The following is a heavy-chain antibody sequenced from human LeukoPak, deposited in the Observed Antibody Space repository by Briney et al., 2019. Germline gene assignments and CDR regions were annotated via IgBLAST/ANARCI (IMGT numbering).Heavy chain of an antibody. V-gene: IGHV3-23*01. CDR2: IGGRDDRT. J-gene: IGHJ4*02. CDR3: AKDPNPFYDFWSGYK. Sequence: GSLRLSCAASGFTFSTYAMSWVRQAPGKGLEWVSIIGGRDDRTYYADSVEGRFTISRDNSKNILYLQMSSLRAEDTAVYYCAKDPNPFYDFWSGYKWGQGTLVTVSS. CDR1: GFTFSTYA. D-gene: IGHD3-3*01.